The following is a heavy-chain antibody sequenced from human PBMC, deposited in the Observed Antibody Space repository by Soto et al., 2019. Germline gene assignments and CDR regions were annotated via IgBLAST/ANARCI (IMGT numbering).Heavy chain of an antibody. CDR1: GFTFSSYA. D-gene: IGHD3-16*01. V-gene: IGHV3-30-3*01. Sequence: QVQLVESGGGVVQPGRSLRLSCAASGFTFSSYAMHRVRQAPGKGLERVAVISYDGSNKYYADYVKGRFTISRDNSKNTLYLQMNSLRAEDTAVYYCARGRYDPGYWGQGTLVTVSS. CDR2: ISYDGSNK. CDR3: ARGRYDPGY. J-gene: IGHJ4*02.